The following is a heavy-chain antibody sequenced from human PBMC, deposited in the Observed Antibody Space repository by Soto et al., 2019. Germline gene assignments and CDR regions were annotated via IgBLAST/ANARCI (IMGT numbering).Heavy chain of an antibody. Sequence: ASVKVSCKASGYTFTSYYMHWVRQAPGQGLEWMGIINPSGGSTSYAQKFQGRVTMTRDTSTSTVYMELSSLRSEDTAVYYCARDGYCIITSCTNPTPPGFDPWGQGTLVTVSS. D-gene: IGHD2-2*03. J-gene: IGHJ5*02. CDR1: GYTFTSYY. CDR3: ARDGYCIITSCTNPTPPGFDP. CDR2: INPSGGST. V-gene: IGHV1-46*01.